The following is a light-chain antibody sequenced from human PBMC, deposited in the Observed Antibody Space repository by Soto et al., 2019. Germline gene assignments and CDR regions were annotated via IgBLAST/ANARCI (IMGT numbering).Light chain of an antibody. CDR3: AVWDDSLNGPL. CDR2: SDN. CDR1: ASNIGRNT. Sequence: QSVLTQPPSASGTPGQRVTISCSGGASNIGRNTVNWYQDLPGTAPKLLISSDNKRPSGVPDRFSGAKSGTSASLAISGLQSEDEADYYCAVWDDSLNGPLFGGGTKVTVL. J-gene: IGLJ3*02. V-gene: IGLV1-44*01.